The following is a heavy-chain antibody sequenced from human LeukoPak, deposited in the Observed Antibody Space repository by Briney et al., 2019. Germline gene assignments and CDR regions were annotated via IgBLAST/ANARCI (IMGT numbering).Heavy chain of an antibody. J-gene: IGHJ6*02. CDR3: ARQGVYAIWVSVGRYGMDV. Sequence: GSLRLSCAASGFTFSSYWMSWVRQAPGKGLEWIGEINHSGSTNYNPSLKSRVTISVDTSKNQFSLKLSSVTAADTAVYYCARQGVYAIWVSVGRYGMDVWGQGTTVTVSS. D-gene: IGHD2-8*01. CDR2: INHSGST. V-gene: IGHV4-34*01. CDR1: GFTFSSYW.